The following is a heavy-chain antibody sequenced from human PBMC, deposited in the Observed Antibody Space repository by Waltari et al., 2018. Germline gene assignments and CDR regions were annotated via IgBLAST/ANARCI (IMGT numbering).Heavy chain of an antibody. CDR1: GFVFGDYW. D-gene: IGHD5-18*01. CDR3: ARKGGRGYPYGPFFYDY. Sequence: EVQLVESGGGLVQPGGSLRLSCAASGFVFGDYWMHWVRQAPGKGFEWGERINVDGGYISYTDSVKGRFTISRDNSQNTVFLQLNSVRVEDTAVYYCARKGGRGYPYGPFFYDYWGQGTLVTVSP. CDR2: INVDGGYI. J-gene: IGHJ4*02. V-gene: IGHV3-74*01.